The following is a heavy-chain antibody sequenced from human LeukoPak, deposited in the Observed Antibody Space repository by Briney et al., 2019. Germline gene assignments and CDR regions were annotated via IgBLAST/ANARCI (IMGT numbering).Heavy chain of an antibody. CDR1: GFSFSSYA. CDR2: ISSNGGST. J-gene: IGHJ4*02. CDR3: ARDSGSSSAVDY. V-gene: IGHV3-64*01. Sequence: PGGSLRLSCTASGFSFSSYAMYWARQAPGKGLEYLSAISSNGGSTYYANSVKGRFTISRDNSKNTLHLQMGSLRVEDVAVYYCARDSGSSSAVDYWGQGALVTVSS. D-gene: IGHD3-10*01.